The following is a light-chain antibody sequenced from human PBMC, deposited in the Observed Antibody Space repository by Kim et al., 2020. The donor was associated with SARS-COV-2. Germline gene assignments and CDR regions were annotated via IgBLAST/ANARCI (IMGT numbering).Light chain of an antibody. CDR1: DNIANS. CDR2: GAT. J-gene: IGKJ2*01. Sequence: IGMAQYPATLSVSPGERATLSCRASDNIANSFAWYQHTPGQAPRLLIYGATTRATGVPARFTGSGSGTEFTLTITSLQSEDFVIYFCQQYSHWPYSFGQGTKLE. V-gene: IGKV3-15*01. CDR3: QQYSHWPYS.